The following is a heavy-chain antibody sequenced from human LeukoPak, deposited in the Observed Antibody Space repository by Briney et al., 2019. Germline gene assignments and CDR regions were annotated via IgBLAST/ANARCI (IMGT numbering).Heavy chain of an antibody. CDR1: GFTFSTYS. J-gene: IGHJ6*02. D-gene: IGHD1-26*01. V-gene: IGHV3-21*06. CDR2: ISDSSSYI. CDR3: AREKATNPVGYYGMDV. Sequence: GGSLRLSCAASGFTFSTYSMNWVRQAPGKGLEWVSSISDSSSYIYYADSVKGRFTISRDNAKNSLYLQMNSLRAEDTAVYYCAREKATNPVGYYGMDVWGQGTTVTVSS.